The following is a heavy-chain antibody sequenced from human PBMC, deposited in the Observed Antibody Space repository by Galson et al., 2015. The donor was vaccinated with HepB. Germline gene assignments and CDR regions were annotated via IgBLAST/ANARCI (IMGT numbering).Heavy chain of an antibody. V-gene: IGHV1-2*06. CDR3: ARDPTQKEWFDY. Sequence: SVKVSCKASGYTFTGYYMHWVRQAPGQGLEWMGRINPNSGGTNYAQKFQGRVTMTRDTSISTAYMELSRLRSDDTAVYYCARDPTQKEWFDYWGQGTLVTVSS. J-gene: IGHJ4*02. CDR1: GYTFTGYY. D-gene: IGHD3-3*01. CDR2: INPNSGGT.